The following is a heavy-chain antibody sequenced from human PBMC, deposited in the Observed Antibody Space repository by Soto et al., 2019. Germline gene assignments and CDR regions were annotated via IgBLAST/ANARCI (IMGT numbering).Heavy chain of an antibody. J-gene: IGHJ4*02. V-gene: IGHV4-31*03. CDR3: ARTTFYDIFTAYYSLFDY. CDR1: GGSISSGSFS. Sequence: QVQLQESGPGLVKPSQTLTLTCTVSGGSISSGSFSWSGIRHPPGKGLEWIGHSSDSGSSYYNPSLESRVTISVDTSKNQFSLKLSAVTAADTAVYFCARTTFYDIFTAYYSLFDYWGQGTLVTVSS. CDR2: SSDSGSS. D-gene: IGHD3-9*01.